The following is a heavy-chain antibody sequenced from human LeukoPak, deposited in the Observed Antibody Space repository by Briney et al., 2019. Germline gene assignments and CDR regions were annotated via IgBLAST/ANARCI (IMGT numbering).Heavy chain of an antibody. V-gene: IGHV1-2*02. D-gene: IGHD6-19*01. CDR3: ARGGSGWFDAFDI. CDR2: INPHSGGT. J-gene: IGHJ3*02. CDR1: GYTFTSYA. Sequence: ASVKVSCKASGYTFTSYAVNWVRQAPGQGLEWMGWINPHSGGTNYAQKFQGRVTMTRDTSISTAYMELSRLRSDDTAVYYCARGGSGWFDAFDIWGQGTMVTVSS.